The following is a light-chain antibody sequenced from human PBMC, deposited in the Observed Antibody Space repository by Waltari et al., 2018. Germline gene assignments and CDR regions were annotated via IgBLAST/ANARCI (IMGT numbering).Light chain of an antibody. CDR3: HQYGSSPHT. CDR2: DSS. Sequence: DIVLTQSPGTLSLSPGARATLSCRASQYVGSNFLAWYQQKPGQAPRLLIYDSSNRATGIPDRFSGSGSGTDFTLTISGLEPEDFAVYHCHQYGSSPHTFGGGTKVEIE. V-gene: IGKV3-20*01. CDR1: QYVGSNF. J-gene: IGKJ4*01.